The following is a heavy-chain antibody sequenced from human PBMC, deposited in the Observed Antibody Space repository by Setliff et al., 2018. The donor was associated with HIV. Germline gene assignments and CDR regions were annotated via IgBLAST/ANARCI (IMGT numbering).Heavy chain of an antibody. D-gene: IGHD2-2*01. Sequence: SETLSLTCAVSGDSITSRNYHWDWVRQPPGKGLEWIGSIYHSGSTYYNPSLKSRVTISLDTSNNHFSLKLSSVTAADTAVYYCASSPAWRSDFGLHTFDYWGQGTLVTVSS. V-gene: IGHV4-39*02. CDR1: GDSITSRNYH. CDR2: IYHSGST. J-gene: IGHJ4*02. CDR3: ASSPAWRSDFGLHTFDY.